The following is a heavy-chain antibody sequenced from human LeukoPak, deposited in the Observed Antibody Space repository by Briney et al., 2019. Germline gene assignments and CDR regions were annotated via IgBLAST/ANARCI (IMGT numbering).Heavy chain of an antibody. D-gene: IGHD3-10*01. J-gene: IGHJ4*02. CDR1: GFDFDIFW. V-gene: IGHV3-7*01. CDR2: RKQCGINE. Sequence: GEPLRLSCAASGFDFDIFWMTWVRQAPGKGLEWVASRKQCGINERYWDSVKGRFTISRDNAKNTLYLQMNSLRADDTAIYYCASGSAYYGSGSRLDYWGQGTLVTVSS. CDR3: ASGSAYYGSGSRLDY.